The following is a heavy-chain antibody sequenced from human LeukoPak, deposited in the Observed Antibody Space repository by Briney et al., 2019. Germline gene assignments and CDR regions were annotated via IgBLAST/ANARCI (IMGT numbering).Heavy chain of an antibody. Sequence: SETLSLTCAVNGGSFIGYYWSWIRQPPGKGREWMGEINHSGSTNYNPCLKSRVTISVDTSKNQFSLKLSSVTAADTAVYDCARGQMPNYYDSSGYSQHFDYWGQGTLVTVSS. D-gene: IGHD3-22*01. CDR3: ARGQMPNYYDSSGYSQHFDY. CDR2: INHSGST. V-gene: IGHV4-34*01. J-gene: IGHJ4*02. CDR1: GGSFIGYY.